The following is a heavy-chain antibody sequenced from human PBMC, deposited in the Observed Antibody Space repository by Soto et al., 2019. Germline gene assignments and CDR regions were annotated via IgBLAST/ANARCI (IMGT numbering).Heavy chain of an antibody. D-gene: IGHD5-12*01. CDR2: ISWDGGST. Sequence: GGSLRLSCAASGFTFDDYTMHWVRQAPGKGLEWVSLISWDGGSTYYADSVKGRFTISRDNSKNSLYLQMNSLRTEDTALYYCAKAVGVDNGYNYGASTYYYYGMDVWGQGTTVTVSS. J-gene: IGHJ6*02. V-gene: IGHV3-43*01. CDR3: AKAVGVDNGYNYGASTYYYYGMDV. CDR1: GFTFDDYT.